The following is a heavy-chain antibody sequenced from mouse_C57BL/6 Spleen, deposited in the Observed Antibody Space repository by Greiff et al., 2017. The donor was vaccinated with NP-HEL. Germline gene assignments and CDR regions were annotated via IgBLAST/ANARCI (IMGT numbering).Heavy chain of an antibody. J-gene: IGHJ2*01. Sequence: VQLQQPGAELVKPGASVKLSCKASGYTFTSYWMQWVKQRPGQGLEWIGEIDPSDSYTNYNQKFKGKATLTVDTSSSTAYMQLSSLTSEDSAVYYCARRTTVVAPYYFDYWGQGTTLTVSS. D-gene: IGHD1-1*01. CDR3: ARRTTVVAPYYFDY. V-gene: IGHV1-50*01. CDR1: GYTFTSYW. CDR2: IDPSDSYT.